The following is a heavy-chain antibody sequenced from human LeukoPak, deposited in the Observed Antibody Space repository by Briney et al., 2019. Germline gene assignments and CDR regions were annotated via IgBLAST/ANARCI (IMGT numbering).Heavy chain of an antibody. CDR3: AKSRESDYYYGVDV. J-gene: IGHJ6*04. CDR2: ISYDGSNK. CDR1: GFTFSSYG. D-gene: IGHD3-10*01. V-gene: IGHV3-30*18. Sequence: PGGSLRLSCAASGFTFSSYGMHWVRQAPGKGLEWVAVISYDGSNKYYADSVKGRFTISRDNSKNTLYLQMNSLRAEDTAVYYCAKSRESDYYYGVDVWGKGTTVTVSS.